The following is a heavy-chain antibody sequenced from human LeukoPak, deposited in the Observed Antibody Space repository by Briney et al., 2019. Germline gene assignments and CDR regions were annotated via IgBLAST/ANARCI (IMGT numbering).Heavy chain of an antibody. CDR3: ARQLYSGFDLFDY. CDR2: IYPCDSDT. J-gene: IGHJ4*02. V-gene: IGHV5-51*01. CDR1: GYSFDTYW. Sequence: GESLKISCAGSGYSFDTYWIGWVRQMPGKGREGMGFIYPCDSDTRYSPSFQGQVTISSDKSTNTAYLQWSRLRASDTAMYYCARQLYSGFDLFDYWGQGTLVTVSS. D-gene: IGHD5-12*01.